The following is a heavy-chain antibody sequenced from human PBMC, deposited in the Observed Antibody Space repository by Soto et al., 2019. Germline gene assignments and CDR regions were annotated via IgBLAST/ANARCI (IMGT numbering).Heavy chain of an antibody. CDR3: VRGGSGWYPFDY. J-gene: IGHJ4*02. V-gene: IGHV3-23*01. CDR1: GFAFSNYA. D-gene: IGHD6-19*01. CDR2: LTGGGDNP. Sequence: EVQLLESGGGLVQPGGSLSLSCAASGFAFSNYAMSWVRQSPGKGLEWISSLTGGGDNPHYAESVKGRFTISRDNSKSTLFLQINSLSDGDTAVYYCVRGGSGWYPFDYWGQGTLVTVSS.